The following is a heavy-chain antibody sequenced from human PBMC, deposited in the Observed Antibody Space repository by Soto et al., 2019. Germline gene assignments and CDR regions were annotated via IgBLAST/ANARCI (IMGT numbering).Heavy chain of an antibody. Sequence: SETLSLTCTVSGGSVSSGSYYWSWIRQPPGKGLEWIGYIYYSGSTNYNPSLKSRVTISVDTSKNQFSLKLSSVTAADTAVYYCASEDTAMDRWDYYGMDVWGQGTTVTVSS. D-gene: IGHD5-18*01. J-gene: IGHJ6*02. V-gene: IGHV4-61*01. CDR3: ASEDTAMDRWDYYGMDV. CDR1: GGSVSSGSYY. CDR2: IYYSGST.